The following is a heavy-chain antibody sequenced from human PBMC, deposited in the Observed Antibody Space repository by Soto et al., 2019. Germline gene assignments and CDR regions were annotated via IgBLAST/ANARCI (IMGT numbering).Heavy chain of an antibody. J-gene: IGHJ3*01. CDR2: ISASGGYT. V-gene: IGHV3-23*01. D-gene: IGHD3-22*01. CDR1: GFTFSSYA. CDR3: AKEMAIIMTVVVRAFDV. Sequence: EVQLLESGGGLVRYGGSLRLSCAASGFTFSSYAISWVRQAPGKGLEWVSGISASGGYTYYADSVKGRFTVSRDNSKNTLYLQMNSLRAEDTAVYYCAKEMAIIMTVVVRAFDVWGQGTMVTVSS.